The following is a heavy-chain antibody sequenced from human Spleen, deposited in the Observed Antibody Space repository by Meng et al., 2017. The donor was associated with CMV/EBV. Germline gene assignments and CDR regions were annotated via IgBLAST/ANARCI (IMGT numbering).Heavy chain of an antibody. CDR2: ISWNSASI. D-gene: IGHD2-21*01. CDR1: GFTFNSYG. Sequence: SLKISCAASGFTFNSYGMSWVRQAPGKGLEWVSGISWNSASIGYADSVKGRFTISRDNAKNSLYLQMNSLRVEDTALYYCAKDIGVVIALGNSFDMWGQGTMVTVSS. CDR3: AKDIGVVIALGNSFDM. J-gene: IGHJ3*02. V-gene: IGHV3-9*01.